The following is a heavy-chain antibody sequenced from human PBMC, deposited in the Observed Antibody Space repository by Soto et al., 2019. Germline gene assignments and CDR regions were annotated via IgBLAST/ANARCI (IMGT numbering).Heavy chain of an antibody. CDR2: ISGSGGVT. CDR3: AKDRRIWFGGMDV. CDR1: GFTFSNYA. V-gene: IGHV3-23*01. D-gene: IGHD3-10*01. J-gene: IGHJ6*02. Sequence: EVQLLESGRGLQQPGGSLRLSCAASGFTFSNYAMNWVRQAPGKGLEWVSAISGSGGVTYYADSVKGRFTISRDNSNNTQYLQMDSLRAEDTAVYYCAKDRRIWFGGMDVWGPGTTVTVSS.